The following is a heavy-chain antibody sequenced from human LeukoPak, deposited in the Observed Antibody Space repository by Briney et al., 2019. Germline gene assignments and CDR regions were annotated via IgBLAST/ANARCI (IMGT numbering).Heavy chain of an antibody. CDR2: TNHSGST. V-gene: IGHV4-34*01. J-gene: IGHJ6*03. CDR1: RGSFSGYY. D-gene: IGHD1-7*01. Sequence: PSETLSLTCAVYRGSFSGYYWRRIRQPPGKGLEWIGETNHSGSTNYNPSLKSRVTISVDTSKNQFSLKVSSVTAADTAVYYCARRGYWKYLQDYYYYYLDVWGKGTTVTVSS. CDR3: ARRGYWKYLQDYYYYYLDV.